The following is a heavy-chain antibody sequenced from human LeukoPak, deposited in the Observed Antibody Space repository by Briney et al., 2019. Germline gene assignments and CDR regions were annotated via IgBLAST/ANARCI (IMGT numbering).Heavy chain of an antibody. D-gene: IGHD6-13*01. V-gene: IGHV3-7*01. CDR3: ARDIEAAGLFLDY. CDR1: GFTFSSYW. J-gene: IGHJ4*02. Sequence: GGSLRLSCAASGFTFSSYWMSCVRQAPGKGLEWVANMKYDGSEKYYVDSVKGRFTISRDKAKNSLYMQMNSLRAEDTAVYYCARDIEAAGLFLDYWGQGTLVTVSS. CDR2: MKYDGSEK.